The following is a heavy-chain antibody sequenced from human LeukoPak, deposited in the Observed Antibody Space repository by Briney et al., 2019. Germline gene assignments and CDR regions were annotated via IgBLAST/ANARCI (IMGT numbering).Heavy chain of an antibody. J-gene: IGHJ1*01. CDR2: IAYSGITR. V-gene: IGHV3-48*04. CDR3: ARDIGRNTYSEYFHH. D-gene: IGHD2-15*01. CDR1: GFTFINYV. Sequence: PGGSLRLSCEASGFTFINYVMSWVRQVPGKGPEWVAYIAYSGITRYYADSVRGRFTISRDNAKNSLDLQMNSLRAEDTAVYYCARDIGRNTYSEYFHHWGQGTLVTVSS.